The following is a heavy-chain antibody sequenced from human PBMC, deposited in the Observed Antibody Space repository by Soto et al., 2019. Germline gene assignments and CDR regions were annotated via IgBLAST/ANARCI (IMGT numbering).Heavy chain of an antibody. J-gene: IGHJ4*02. CDR3: ARFAPCSDGSCALDY. CDR2: IYYTGST. V-gene: IGHV4-59*12. CDR1: GGSISSYY. D-gene: IGHD2-15*01. Sequence: SETLSLTCTVSGGSISSYYWSWIRQPPGKGLEWIGYIYYTGSTNYNPSLKSRVTISVDTSKNQFSLKLTSVTAADPAVFFFARFAPCSDGSCALDYWGQGTLVTVS.